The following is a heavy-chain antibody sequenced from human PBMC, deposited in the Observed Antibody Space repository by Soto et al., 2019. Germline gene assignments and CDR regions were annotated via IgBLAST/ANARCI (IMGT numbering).Heavy chain of an antibody. J-gene: IGHJ4*02. Sequence: GESLKISCKGSGYTFTNYWIGWVRQMPGKGLEWMGIIYPDDSDTRYSPSFQGQVTISADKSITTAHLQWSSLKASDTAMYYCARSPGRFGYYFDYWGQGTLVTVSS. CDR2: IYPDDSDT. V-gene: IGHV5-51*01. D-gene: IGHD3-3*01. CDR3: ARSPGRFGYYFDY. CDR1: GYTFTNYW.